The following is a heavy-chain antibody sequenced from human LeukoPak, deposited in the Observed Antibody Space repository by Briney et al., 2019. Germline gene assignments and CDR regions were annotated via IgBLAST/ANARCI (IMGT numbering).Heavy chain of an antibody. V-gene: IGHV1-69*05. D-gene: IGHD2-8*01. CDR3: ARGVLSSAVRPDYYYYMDV. J-gene: IGHJ6*03. CDR2: IIPIFGTA. CDR1: GGTFSSYA. Sequence: GASVKVSCKASGGTFSSYAISWVRQAPGQGLEWMGGIIPIFGTANYAQKFQGRVTITTDESTSTAYMELSGLRSEDTAVYYCARGVLSSAVRPDYYYYMDVWGKGTTVTVSS.